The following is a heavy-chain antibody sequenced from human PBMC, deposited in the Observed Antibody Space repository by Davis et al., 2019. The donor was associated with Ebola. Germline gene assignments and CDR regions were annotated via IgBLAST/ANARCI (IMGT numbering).Heavy chain of an antibody. D-gene: IGHD3-10*01. CDR3: ARFLGKVVQGGWNDY. CDR2: ISYDGSNK. J-gene: IGHJ4*02. Sequence: PGGSLRLSCAASGFTFSSYAMHWVRQAPGKGLEWVAVISYDGSNKYYADSVKGRFTISRDNAKNSLYLQMNSLRAEDTAVYYCARFLGKVVQGGWNDYWGQGTLVTVSS. V-gene: IGHV3-30-3*01. CDR1: GFTFSSYA.